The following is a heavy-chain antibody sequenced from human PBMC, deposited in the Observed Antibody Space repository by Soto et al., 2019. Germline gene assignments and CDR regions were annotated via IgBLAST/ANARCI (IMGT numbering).Heavy chain of an antibody. CDR1: GGSISSSGYY. V-gene: IGHV4-39*01. J-gene: IGHJ4*02. CDR2: IYYTGST. CDR3: ANRRGICSGDSCFPFDY. D-gene: IGHD2-15*01. Sequence: QLQLQESGPGLAKPSETLSLTCTVAGGSISSSGYYWGWIRQPPGKGLEWIGTIYYTGSTYYNPSLKSRLTISVDTSKNQFSLKLNSVTAADTAVYYCANRRGICSGDSCFPFDYWGQGILVTVSS.